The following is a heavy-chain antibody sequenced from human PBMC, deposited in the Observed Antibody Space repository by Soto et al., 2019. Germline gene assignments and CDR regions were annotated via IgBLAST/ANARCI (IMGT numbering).Heavy chain of an antibody. D-gene: IGHD6-19*01. Sequence: PSETLSLTCTVSGGSISSSSYYWGWIRQPPGKGLEWIGSIYYSGSTYYNPSLKSRVTISVDTSKNQFSLKLSSVAAADTAVYYCVSPSTGYSSGLYYYYGMDVWGQGTTVTVSS. J-gene: IGHJ6*02. CDR1: GGSISSSSYY. CDR3: VSPSTGYSSGLYYYYGMDV. V-gene: IGHV4-39*01. CDR2: IYYSGST.